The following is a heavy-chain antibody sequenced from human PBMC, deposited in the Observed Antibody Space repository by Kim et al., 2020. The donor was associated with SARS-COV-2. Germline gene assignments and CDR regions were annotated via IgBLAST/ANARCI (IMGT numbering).Heavy chain of an antibody. J-gene: IGHJ4*02. D-gene: IGHD3-16*02. V-gene: IGHV3-33*05. CDR1: GFVFGSYG. CDR2: ISHDGRNK. CDR3: ARESVNYDYVWGTYLLY. Sequence: SLRLSCEASGFVFGSYGMQWVRQAPGKGLEWVALISHDGRNKDYADSVKGRFTISRDNSKKTVNLEINSLRVEDTAVYYCARESVNYDYVWGTYLLYWGQGTPVTASS.